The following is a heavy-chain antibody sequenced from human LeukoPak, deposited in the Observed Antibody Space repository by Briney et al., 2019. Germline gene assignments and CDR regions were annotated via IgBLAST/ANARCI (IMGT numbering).Heavy chain of an antibody. D-gene: IGHD4-17*01. CDR3: ARVADYGDYVGGDWIDP. Sequence: PSETLSLTCTVSGGSISSYYWSWIRQPAGKGLEWIGRIYSTGSANYNPSLKSRVTMSVDTSENQFSLKLSSVTAADTAVYYCARVADYGDYVGGDWIDPWGQGTLVTVSS. CDR1: GGSISSYY. CDR2: IYSTGSA. V-gene: IGHV4-4*07. J-gene: IGHJ5*02.